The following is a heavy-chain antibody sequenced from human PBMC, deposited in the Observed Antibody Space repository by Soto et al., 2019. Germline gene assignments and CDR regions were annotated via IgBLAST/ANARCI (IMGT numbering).Heavy chain of an antibody. CDR3: ARVPEAEQLAYYYYGMDV. D-gene: IGHD6-6*01. CDR2: INSDGSST. CDR1: GFTFSSYW. V-gene: IGHV3-74*01. Sequence: PGGSLRLSCAASGFTFSSYWMHWVRQAPGKGLVRVSRINSDGSSTSYADSVKGRFTISRDNAKNTLYLQMNSLRAEDTAVYYCARVPEAEQLAYYYYGMDVWGQGTTVTVSS. J-gene: IGHJ6*02.